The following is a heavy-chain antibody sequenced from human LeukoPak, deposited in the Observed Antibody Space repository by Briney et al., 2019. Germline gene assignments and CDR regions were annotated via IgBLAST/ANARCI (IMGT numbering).Heavy chain of an antibody. V-gene: IGHV3-66*01. CDR2: VYSGGST. CDR1: GFTVSSDY. Sequence: GGSLRLSCSASGFTVSSDYMSWVRQAPGKGLAWLSVVYSGGSTYYADSVKGRFTISRDNSKNTVYLQMNSLRVEDTAVYYCTRGGSVPATRSFDYWGQGTLVTVSS. D-gene: IGHD6-19*01. CDR3: TRGGSVPATRSFDY. J-gene: IGHJ4*02.